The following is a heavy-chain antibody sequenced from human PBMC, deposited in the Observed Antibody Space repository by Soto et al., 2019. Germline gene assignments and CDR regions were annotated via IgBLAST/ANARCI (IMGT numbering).Heavy chain of an antibody. J-gene: IGHJ5*02. D-gene: IGHD3-3*01. CDR2: VYHSDT. V-gene: IGHV4-61*01. CDR3: AQARILISGVASGWFGP. CDR1: GGSVSSSTYY. Sequence: PSETLSLTCTVSGGSVSSSTYYWSWIRQPPGKGLEWIGFVYHSDTKYNPSIKSRVTISVDTSKKQVSLKLRSVTAADTAVYYCAQARILISGVASGWFGPCGQGTLVTVSS.